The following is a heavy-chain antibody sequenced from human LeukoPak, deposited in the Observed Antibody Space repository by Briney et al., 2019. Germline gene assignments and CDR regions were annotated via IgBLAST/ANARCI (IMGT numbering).Heavy chain of an antibody. CDR2: ISSSSSYI. J-gene: IGHJ4*02. CDR3: ARDSEDIVVVPFDY. D-gene: IGHD2-2*01. CDR1: GFTFSSYS. Sequence: GGSLRLSCAASGFTFSSYSMNWVRQAPGKGLEWVASISSSSSYIYYADSVKGRFTISRDNAKHSLYLQMNSLRAEDTAVYYCARDSEDIVVVPFDYWGQGTLVTVSS. V-gene: IGHV3-21*01.